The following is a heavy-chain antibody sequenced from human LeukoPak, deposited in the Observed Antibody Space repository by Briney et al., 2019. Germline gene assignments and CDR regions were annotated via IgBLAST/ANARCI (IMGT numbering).Heavy chain of an antibody. CDR1: GGSFSGYY. CDR3: ARDMGYGDELGEGYYFDY. V-gene: IGHV4-34*01. J-gene: IGHJ4*02. D-gene: IGHD4-17*01. CDR2: IYHSGST. Sequence: SETLSLTCAVYGGSFSGYYWSWIRQPPGKGLEWIGSIYHSGSTYYNPSLKSRVTISVDTSKNQFSLKLSSVTAADTAVYYCARDMGYGDELGEGYYFDYWGQGTLVTVSS.